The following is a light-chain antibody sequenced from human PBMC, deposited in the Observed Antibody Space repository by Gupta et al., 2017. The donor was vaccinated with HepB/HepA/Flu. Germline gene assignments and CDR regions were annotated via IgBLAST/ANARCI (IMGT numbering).Light chain of an antibody. J-gene: IGLJ3*02. V-gene: IGLV1-47*01. CDR3: AAGEDSMSAM. CDR2: RNN. Sequence: QSVLTQPPSASGTPGQRVTISCSGSSSNIGSNYVYWYQQLPGTAPKLLIYRNNQRPAGVPDRFSGSKAGTAASLAISGLRAEEEADYYCAAGEDSMSAMFGGGTKLTVL. CDR1: SSNIGSNY.